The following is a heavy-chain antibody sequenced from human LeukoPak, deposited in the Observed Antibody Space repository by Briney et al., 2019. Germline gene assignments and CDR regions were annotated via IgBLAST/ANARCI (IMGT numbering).Heavy chain of an antibody. CDR3: AKERSSGWPFDY. CDR2: ISGSGDRT. CDR1: GFTFSTYA. V-gene: IGHV3-23*01. D-gene: IGHD6-19*01. Sequence: GGSLRLSCAASGFTFSTYAMSWVRHAPGKGLERVSGISGSGDRTYYADSVKGRFTISRDNSKNTLYLQMNSLRAEDTAVYYCAKERSSGWPFDYWGQGTLVTVSS. J-gene: IGHJ4*02.